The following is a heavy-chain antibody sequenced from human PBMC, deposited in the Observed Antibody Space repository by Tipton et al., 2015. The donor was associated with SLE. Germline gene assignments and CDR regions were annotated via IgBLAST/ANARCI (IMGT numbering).Heavy chain of an antibody. J-gene: IGHJ4*02. D-gene: IGHD2-2*01. CDR2: IYYSGST. CDR1: GGSISSYY. Sequence: TLSLTCTVSGGSISSYYWGWIRQPPGKGLEWIGYIYYSGSTNYNPSLKSRVTISVDTSKNQFSLKLNSVTAADTAVYYCARGDCSSTSCLDYWGQGTLVTVSS. CDR3: ARGDCSSTSCLDY. V-gene: IGHV4-59*01.